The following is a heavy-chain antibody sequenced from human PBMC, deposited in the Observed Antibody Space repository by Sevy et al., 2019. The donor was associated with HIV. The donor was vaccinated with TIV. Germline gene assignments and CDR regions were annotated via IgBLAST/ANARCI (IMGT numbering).Heavy chain of an antibody. CDR1: GFTFSACA. CDR2: IWSDGAYQ. D-gene: IGHD3-22*01. Sequence: GGSLRLSCTTSGFTFSACAMHWVRQAPGKGLEWVAIIWSDGAYQYHGDSVKGRFTISRDNSKNTLYLQMNSLRVEDTAVYYCARGGYYYDNAAYYAFDSWGQGTLVTVSS. CDR3: ARGGYYYDNAAYYAFDS. J-gene: IGHJ4*02. V-gene: IGHV3-33*01.